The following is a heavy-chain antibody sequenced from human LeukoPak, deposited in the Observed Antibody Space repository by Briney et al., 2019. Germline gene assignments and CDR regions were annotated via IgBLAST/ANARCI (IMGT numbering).Heavy chain of an antibody. D-gene: IGHD3-3*01. J-gene: IGHJ5*02. V-gene: IGHV1-24*01. CDR2: FDPESGER. Sequence: ASVKVSCKVSGFAFTEMSIHWVRQTPRKGLEWMGGFDPESGERVYAQSFRGRVTLSEDTSTDTAYMELSSLTSEDTAGYYCADFGVVTHWFDPWGQGTLVTVSS. CDR3: ADFGVVTHWFDP. CDR1: GFAFTEMS.